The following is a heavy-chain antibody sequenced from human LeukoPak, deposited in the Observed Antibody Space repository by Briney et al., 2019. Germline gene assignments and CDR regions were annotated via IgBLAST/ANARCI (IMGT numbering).Heavy chain of an antibody. Sequence: GRSLRLSCAASGFTFSSYGMHWVRQAPGKGLEWGAVISYDGSNKYYADSVKGRFTISRDNSKNTLYLQMNSLRAEGTAVYYCANIAGPWFDPWGQGTLVTVSS. CDR1: GFTFSSYG. V-gene: IGHV3-30*18. J-gene: IGHJ5*02. CDR3: ANIAGPWFDP. D-gene: IGHD6-13*01. CDR2: ISYDGSNK.